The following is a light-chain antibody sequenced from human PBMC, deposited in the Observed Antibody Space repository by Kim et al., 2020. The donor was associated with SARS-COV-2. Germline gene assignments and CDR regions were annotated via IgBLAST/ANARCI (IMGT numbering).Light chain of an antibody. Sequence: SYELTQPPSVSVSPGQTARITCSGDAFPRQYAFWYQQKPGQAPMLVIYKDNQRPSGIPERFSGSSSGTTVTLTISGVQAEDEADYYCQSSDSSGTSLVFG. CDR3: QSSDSSGTSLV. CDR1: AFPRQY. CDR2: KDN. J-gene: IGLJ3*02. V-gene: IGLV3-25*03.